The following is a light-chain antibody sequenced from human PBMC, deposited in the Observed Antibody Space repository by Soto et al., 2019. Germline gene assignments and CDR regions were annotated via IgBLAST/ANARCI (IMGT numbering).Light chain of an antibody. CDR3: QTWGTGIHV. V-gene: IGLV4-69*01. CDR1: SGRSSYA. CDR2: LNSDGSH. Sequence: QLVLTQSPSASASLGASVKLTCTLSSGRSSYAIAWHQQQPEKGPRYLMKLNSDGSHSKGDGIPDRFSGSSSGAERYLTISRLQSEDEADYYCQTWGTGIHVFGTGTKLTVL. J-gene: IGLJ1*01.